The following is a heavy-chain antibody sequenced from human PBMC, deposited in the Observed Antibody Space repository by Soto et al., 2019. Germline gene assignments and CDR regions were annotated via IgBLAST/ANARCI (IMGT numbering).Heavy chain of an antibody. Sequence: LSLTCTVSGGSMSEYFWSWIRQSPGKGLEWIGYIYYLGSTDYNPSLKSRVTISVDTSKRQFSLKLSSVTVADTAVYYCARDGYDGSGSPYPAYWGPGTQVTVSS. CDR3: ARDGYDGSGSPYPAY. CDR2: IYYLGST. D-gene: IGHD3-10*01. J-gene: IGHJ4*02. CDR1: GGSMSEYF. V-gene: IGHV4-59*01.